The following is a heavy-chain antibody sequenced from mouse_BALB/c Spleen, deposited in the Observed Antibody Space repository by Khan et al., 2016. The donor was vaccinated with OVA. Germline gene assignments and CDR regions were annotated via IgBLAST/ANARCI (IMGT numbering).Heavy chain of an antibody. J-gene: IGHJ1*01. CDR2: INSGGDTT. Sequence: EVQGVESGGGLVKPGGSLKLSCTASGFTFSSYDMSWVRQTPEKRLEWVAYINSGGDTTYSPDTVTGRFTISRDNAKNTLYLQMSSLKSEDTAIYYCTRRPGYFDVWGAGTTVTVSS. V-gene: IGHV5-12-1*01. CDR1: GFTFSSYD. CDR3: TRRPGYFDV.